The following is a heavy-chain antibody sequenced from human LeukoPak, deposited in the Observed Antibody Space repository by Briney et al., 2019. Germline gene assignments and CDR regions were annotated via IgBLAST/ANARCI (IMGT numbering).Heavy chain of an antibody. CDR3: AKDLAVVPAAMFGY. CDR1: GFTFSSYA. J-gene: IGHJ4*02. D-gene: IGHD2-2*01. CDR2: ISGSGGST. Sequence: GGSLRLSCAASGFTFSSYAMSRVRQAPGKGLEWVSAISGSGGSTYYADSVKGRFTISRDNSKNTLYLQMNSLRAEDTAVYYCAKDLAVVPAAMFGYWGQGTLVTVSS. V-gene: IGHV3-23*01.